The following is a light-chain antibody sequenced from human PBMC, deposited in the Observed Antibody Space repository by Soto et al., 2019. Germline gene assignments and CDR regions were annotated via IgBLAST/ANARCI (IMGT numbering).Light chain of an antibody. CDR3: SSYAGSKHSPVV. V-gene: IGLV2-8*01. CDR2: EVS. CDR1: SSDVGGYNY. J-gene: IGLJ2*01. Sequence: QSALTQPTSASGSPGQSVTISCTGTSSDVGGYNYVSWYQQHPGKAPKLMIYEVSKRLSGVPDRFSGSQSGNKASLTVAGLQAEEEADYYCSSYAGSKHSPVVFGGGTQLTVL.